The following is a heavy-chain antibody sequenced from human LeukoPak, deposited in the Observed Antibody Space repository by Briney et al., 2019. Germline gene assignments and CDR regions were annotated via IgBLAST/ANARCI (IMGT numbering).Heavy chain of an antibody. CDR2: INPNSGGT. Sequence: ASVKVSCKASGCTFTGYYMHWVRQAPAHGLEWMGWINPNSGGTNYAQKFQGRVTMTRVTSISTAYMEQSRLRSDDTAVYYCARLITMIVVEEFDYWGQGTLVTVSS. D-gene: IGHD3-22*01. CDR3: ARLITMIVVEEFDY. J-gene: IGHJ4*02. CDR1: GCTFTGYY. V-gene: IGHV1-2*02.